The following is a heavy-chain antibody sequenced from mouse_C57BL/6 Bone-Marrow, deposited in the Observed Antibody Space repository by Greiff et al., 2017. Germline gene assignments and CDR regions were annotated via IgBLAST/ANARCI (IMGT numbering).Heavy chain of an antibody. D-gene: IGHD1-1*01. Sequence: VQRVESGPGLVQPSQSLSITCTVSGFSLTSYGVHWVRQSPGKGLELLGVIWSGGSTDYNAAFISRLCISKDNSKSQVFFKMNSLQADDTAIYYCARALSTVVATDAMDDWGQGTSVTVSS. CDR3: ARALSTVVATDAMDD. J-gene: IGHJ4*01. CDR1: GFSLTSYG. V-gene: IGHV2-2*01. CDR2: IWSGGST.